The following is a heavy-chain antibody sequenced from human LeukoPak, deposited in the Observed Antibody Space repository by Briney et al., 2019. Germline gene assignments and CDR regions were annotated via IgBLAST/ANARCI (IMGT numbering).Heavy chain of an antibody. Sequence: GGSLRLSCAASGFTVSSNYMSWVRQAPGKGLEWVSVIYSGGSTYYADSVKGRFTISRDNSKNTLYLQMNSLRAEDTAVYYCATSSGWHQNYFDCWGQEPWSPSPQ. D-gene: IGHD6-19*01. CDR2: IYSGGST. J-gene: IGHJ4*01. V-gene: IGHV3-53*01. CDR3: ATSSGWHQNYFDC. CDR1: GFTVSSNY.